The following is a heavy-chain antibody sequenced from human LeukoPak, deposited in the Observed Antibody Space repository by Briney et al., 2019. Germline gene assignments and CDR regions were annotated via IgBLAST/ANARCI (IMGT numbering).Heavy chain of an antibody. CDR3: AGGGSGWYGY. CDR1: GFTFSVYW. Sequence: SGGSLRVSCVAFGFTFSVYWMSWVRQAPGKGLEWVASIKQDGSEKYYVNSVKGRFTISRDNAKNSMYLHMNGPTAEDTAVYYCAGGGSGWYGYWDQGTLVTVSS. J-gene: IGHJ4*02. D-gene: IGHD6-19*01. V-gene: IGHV3-7*01. CDR2: IKQDGSEK.